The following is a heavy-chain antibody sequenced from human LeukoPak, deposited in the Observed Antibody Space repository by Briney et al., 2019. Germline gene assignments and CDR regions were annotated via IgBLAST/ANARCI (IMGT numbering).Heavy chain of an antibody. D-gene: IGHD6-19*01. CDR2: GNAGNGNT. CDR1: VDTFTSYA. CDR3: AITAVAGTLGFDY. V-gene: IGHV1-3*01. J-gene: IGHJ4*02. Sequence: ASVKISCKGSVDTFTSYAVHCVRHAPVHRRVRMGWGNAGNGNTKYSHKCQGRVTITRDTSASTAYMELRSLRSEDTALYYCAITAVAGTLGFDYWGQGTMVTVSS.